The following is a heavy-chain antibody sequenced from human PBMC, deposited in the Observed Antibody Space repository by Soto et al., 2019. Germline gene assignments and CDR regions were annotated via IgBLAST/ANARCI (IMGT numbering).Heavy chain of an antibody. Sequence: EVQLVESGGGLVKPGGSLRLSCAASGFTFTRYSMNSVRQAPGKGLEWVSSISNTTNYIYYGDSMKGRFTISRDNAKNSLYLEMNSLRAEDTAVYDCARESEDLTSNFDYGGQGTLVTVSS. CDR3: ARESEDLTSNFDY. CDR1: GFTFTRYS. V-gene: IGHV3-21*06. CDR2: ISNTTNYI. J-gene: IGHJ4*02.